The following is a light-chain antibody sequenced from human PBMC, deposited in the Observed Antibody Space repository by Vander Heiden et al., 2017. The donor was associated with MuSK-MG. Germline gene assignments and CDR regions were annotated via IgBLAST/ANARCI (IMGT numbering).Light chain of an antibody. CDR3: RQCLQIPHT. CDR1: QSLLHSNGYNY. J-gene: IGKJ2*01. Sequence: DIVMTQSPLSLPVTPGEPASISCRSSQSLLHSNGYNYLDWYLQKPGQSPQLLIYLGSNRASGVPDRFSGSGSGTDFTLKISRVEAEDVGVYYCRQCLQIPHTFGQGTKMEIK. V-gene: IGKV2-28*01. CDR2: LGS.